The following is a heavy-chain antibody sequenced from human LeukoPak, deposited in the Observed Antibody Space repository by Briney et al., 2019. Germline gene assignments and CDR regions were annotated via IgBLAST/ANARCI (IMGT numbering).Heavy chain of an antibody. V-gene: IGHV3-66*04. CDR1: GFTVSSNY. CDR3: ARLDYVDAFDI. J-gene: IGHJ3*02. D-gene: IGHD4-17*01. Sequence: GGSLRLSCAASGFTVSSNYMSWVRQAPGKGLEWVSVIYSGGSTYYADSLKGRFTISRDNAKNSLYLQMNSLRAEDTAVYYCARLDYVDAFDIWGQGTMVTVSS. CDR2: IYSGGST.